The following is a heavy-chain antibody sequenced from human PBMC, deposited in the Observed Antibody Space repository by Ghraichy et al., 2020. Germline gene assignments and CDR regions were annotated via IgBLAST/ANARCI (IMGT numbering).Heavy chain of an antibody. V-gene: IGHV3-15*01. CDR3: TMLGGPNDFDY. CDR2: VNSKAYGETT. CDR1: GFTFSDAW. D-gene: IGHD3-16*01. J-gene: IGHJ4*02. Sequence: GGSLRLSCEVSGFTFSDAWLSWVRQAPGKGLEWVGRVNSKAYGETTDYAAPVKGRLTISRDDSKSTLYLRMNSLKFEDTAVYFCTMLGGPNDFDYWGQGTLVTVSS.